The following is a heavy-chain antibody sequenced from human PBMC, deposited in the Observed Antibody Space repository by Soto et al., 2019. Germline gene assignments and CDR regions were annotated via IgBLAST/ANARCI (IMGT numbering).Heavy chain of an antibody. J-gene: IGHJ3*02. CDR1: GGTLNNYA. CDR3: EIDGKSFDI. Sequence: QVQLVQSGAEVKKPGSSVKVSCKASGGTLNNYAISGVRQAPGQGLEWMGGIIPIFGTANYAQKFQGRVTIIADESTSTAFMELSSLRSEDTAVYYCEIDGKSFDIWRQGTMVTVSS. CDR2: IIPIFGTA. V-gene: IGHV1-69*12. D-gene: IGHD1-26*01.